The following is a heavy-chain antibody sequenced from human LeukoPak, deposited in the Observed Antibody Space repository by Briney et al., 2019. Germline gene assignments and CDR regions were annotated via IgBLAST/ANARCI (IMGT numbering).Heavy chain of an antibody. J-gene: IGHJ4*02. CDR1: GFTFSSFS. CDR3: ARVGNGRSWDY. D-gene: IGHD2-15*01. CDR2: ISLGNSTK. Sequence: GGSLRLSCAASGFTFSSFSMNWARQAPGKGLEWISYISLGNSTKYCADSVKGRFTISRDSAKNSLYMQMNSLRDDDTAVYYCARVGNGRSWDYWGQGTLVSVSS. V-gene: IGHV3-48*02.